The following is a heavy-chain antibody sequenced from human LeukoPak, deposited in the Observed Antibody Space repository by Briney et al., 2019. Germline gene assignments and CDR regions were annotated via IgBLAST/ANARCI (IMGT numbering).Heavy chain of an antibody. V-gene: IGHV1-46*01. CDR2: INPSGGST. D-gene: IGHD1-26*01. Sequence: GASVKVSCKASGYTFTSYYMHCVRQAPGQGLEWMGIINPSGGSTSYAQKFQGRVTMTRDMSTSTVYMELSSLRSEDTAVYYCARGLLRGGGFDPWGQGTLVTVSS. J-gene: IGHJ5*02. CDR1: GYTFTSYY. CDR3: ARGLLRGGGFDP.